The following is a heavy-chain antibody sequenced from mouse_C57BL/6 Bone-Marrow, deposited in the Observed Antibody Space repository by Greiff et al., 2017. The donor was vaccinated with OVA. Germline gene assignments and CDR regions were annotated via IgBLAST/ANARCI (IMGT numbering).Heavy chain of an antibody. Sequence: EVKLQESGAELVRPGASVKLSCTASGFNITDYYMHWVKQRPEQGLEWIGRIDPEDGDTEYAPKFQGKATMTADTSSNTSYLQLSSLTSEDTAVDYGTIDGYYEGAMDYWGQGTSVTVSS. D-gene: IGHD2-3*01. J-gene: IGHJ4*01. V-gene: IGHV14-1*01. CDR2: IDPEDGDT. CDR1: GFNITDYY. CDR3: TIDGYYEGAMDY.